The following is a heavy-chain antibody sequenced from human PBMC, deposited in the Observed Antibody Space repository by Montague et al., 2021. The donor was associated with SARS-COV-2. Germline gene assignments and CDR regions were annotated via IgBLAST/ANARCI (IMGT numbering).Heavy chain of an antibody. Sequence: SETLSLTCTVSGGSISSYYWSWIRQPPGKGLEWIGYIYYSGSTNYNPSLKSRVTISVDTSKNQLSLKLSSVTAADTAVDYCARGGGVYDYVWGSYLRRSTHYGMDVWGQGTTVTVSS. D-gene: IGHD3-16*01. CDR1: GGSISSYY. CDR2: IYYSGST. V-gene: IGHV4-59*01. CDR3: ARGGGVYDYVWGSYLRRSTHYGMDV. J-gene: IGHJ6*02.